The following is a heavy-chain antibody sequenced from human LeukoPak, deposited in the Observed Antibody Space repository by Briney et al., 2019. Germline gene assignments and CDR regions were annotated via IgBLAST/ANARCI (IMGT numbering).Heavy chain of an antibody. Sequence: GGSLRLSCAASGFTFDDYTMHWVRQAPGKGLEWVGRIKSKTHGGTTDYAAPVKGRFTISRDDSKNTLYLQMNGLKAEDTAVYYCTTEPAGYCSSATCFDYFDYWGQGTLVTVS. V-gene: IGHV3-15*01. J-gene: IGHJ4*02. CDR2: IKSKTHGGTT. D-gene: IGHD2-2*01. CDR1: GFTFDDYT. CDR3: TTEPAGYCSSATCFDYFDY.